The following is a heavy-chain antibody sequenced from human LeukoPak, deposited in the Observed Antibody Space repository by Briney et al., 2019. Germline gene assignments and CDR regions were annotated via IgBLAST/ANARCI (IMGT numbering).Heavy chain of an antibody. CDR2: INHSGST. CDR3: ARGDNSGYVY. Sequence: PSETLSLTCAVYGGSFSGYYWSWIRQPPGKGLEWIGEINHSGSTNYSPSLKSRITISVDTSKNQFSLKVSSVTAADTAVYYCARGDNSGYVYWGQGILVTVSS. J-gene: IGHJ4*02. CDR1: GGSFSGYY. D-gene: IGHD5-12*01. V-gene: IGHV4-34*01.